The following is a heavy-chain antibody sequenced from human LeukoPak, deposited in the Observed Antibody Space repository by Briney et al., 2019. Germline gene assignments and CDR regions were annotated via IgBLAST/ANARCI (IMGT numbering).Heavy chain of an antibody. CDR2: ISWNSGRI. CDR1: GFTFDDYA. Sequence: SGGSLRLSCAASGFTFDDYAMPWVRQAPGKGLEWVSGISWNSGRIGYADSVKGRFTISRDNAENSLYLQMNSLRAEDTAVYYCAKELGIYDSSGYTLDYWGQGTLVTVSS. J-gene: IGHJ4*02. D-gene: IGHD3-22*01. CDR3: AKELGIYDSSGYTLDY. V-gene: IGHV3-9*01.